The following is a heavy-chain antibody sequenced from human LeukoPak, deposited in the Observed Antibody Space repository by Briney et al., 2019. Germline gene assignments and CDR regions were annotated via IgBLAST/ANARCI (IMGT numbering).Heavy chain of an antibody. CDR1: GYTFTGYY. CDR3: ARGDGYTSLDP. CDR2: INPSSSGT. V-gene: IGHV1-2*02. Sequence: ASVKVSCKASGYTFTGYYMHWVRQAPGQGLEWMGWINPSSSGTNYAQKFQGRVTMTRDTSTSTVYMELSSLRSEDTAVYYCARGDGYTSLDPWGQGTLVTVSS. J-gene: IGHJ5*02. D-gene: IGHD5-24*01.